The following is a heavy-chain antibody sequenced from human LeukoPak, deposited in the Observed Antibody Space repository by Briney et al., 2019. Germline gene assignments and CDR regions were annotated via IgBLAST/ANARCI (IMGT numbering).Heavy chain of an antibody. D-gene: IGHD3-3*01. V-gene: IGHV3-23*01. CDR3: AKVSFGVVRGAFDY. J-gene: IGHJ4*02. Sequence: GGSLRLSCAASGFTFSSYAMSWVRQAPGKGLEWVSAISGSGGSTYYADSVKGRFTIFRDNSKNALYLQMNSLRAEDTAVYYCAKVSFGVVRGAFDYWGQGTLVTVSS. CDR1: GFTFSSYA. CDR2: ISGSGGST.